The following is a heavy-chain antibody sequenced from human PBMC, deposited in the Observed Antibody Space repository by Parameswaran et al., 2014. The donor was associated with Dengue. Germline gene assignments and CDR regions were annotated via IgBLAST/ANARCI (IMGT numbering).Heavy chain of an antibody. J-gene: IGHJ3*02. V-gene: IGHV1-46*01. CDR2: INPSGGST. D-gene: IGHD5-12*01. Sequence: WVRQAPGQGLEWMGIINPSGGSTSYAQKFQGRVTMTRDTSTSTVYMELSSLRSEDTAVYYCARIRWEGGYDAFDIWGQGTMVTVSS. CDR3: ARIRWEGGYDAFDI.